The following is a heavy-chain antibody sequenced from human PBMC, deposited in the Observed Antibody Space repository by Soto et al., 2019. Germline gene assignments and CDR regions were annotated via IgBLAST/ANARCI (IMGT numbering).Heavy chain of an antibody. CDR1: GFTFGDSY. J-gene: IGHJ5*02. CDR2: ISPGSRYP. Sequence: PXVSLRLSCAGSGFTFGDSYVSWMRQAPGKGLEWLSYISPGSRYPAYADSVKGRFTISRDNARRSLFLQMTSLTAEDTAMYYCVRGGGGGLFDPWGQGTMVTVSS. CDR3: VRGGGGGLFDP. D-gene: IGHD2-15*01. V-gene: IGHV3-11*06.